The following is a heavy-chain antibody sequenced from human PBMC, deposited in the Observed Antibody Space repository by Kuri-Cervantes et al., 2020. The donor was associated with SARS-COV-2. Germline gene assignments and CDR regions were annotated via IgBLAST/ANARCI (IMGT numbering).Heavy chain of an antibody. Sequence: GGSLRLSCAASGFTFSTYTMHWVRQAPGKGLEWVAVTTDDGTNKYYADSVKGRFTISRDNSKNTLYLQMNSLRTEDTAVYYCARGSELLRDFDLWGRGTLVTVSS. CDR1: GFTFSTYT. CDR3: ARGSELLRDFDL. V-gene: IGHV3-30-3*01. CDR2: TTDDGTNK. D-gene: IGHD1-7*01. J-gene: IGHJ2*01.